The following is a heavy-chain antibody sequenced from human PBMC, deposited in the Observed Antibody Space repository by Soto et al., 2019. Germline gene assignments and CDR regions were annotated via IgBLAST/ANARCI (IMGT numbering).Heavy chain of an antibody. CDR1: GGSISSSNW. J-gene: IGHJ6*02. CDR2: IYHSGST. CDR3: ARDRAELPYYYYGMDV. V-gene: IGHV4-4*02. D-gene: IGHD1-26*01. Sequence: QVQLQESGPGLVKPSGTLSLTCAVSGGSISSSNWWSWVRQPPGKGLEWIGEIYHSGSTNYNPSLKRRVTISVDKSKNQFSLKLSSVTAADTAVYYCARDRAELPYYYYGMDVWGQGTTVTVSS.